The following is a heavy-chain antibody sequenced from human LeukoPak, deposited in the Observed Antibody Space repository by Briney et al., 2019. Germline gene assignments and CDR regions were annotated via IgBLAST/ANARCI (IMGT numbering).Heavy chain of an antibody. J-gene: IGHJ4*02. D-gene: IGHD3-3*01. Sequence: GGSLRLSCEASGFTFTNYWMSWVRQAPGKGLELVANIKQDRSEKYYVDSVKGRFTISRDNAKNSLYLQMNSPRAEDTAVYYCARLREIPVFGVVTKSTSYFDYWGQGTLVTVSS. V-gene: IGHV3-7*01. CDR1: GFTFTNYW. CDR3: ARLREIPVFGVVTKSTSYFDY. CDR2: IKQDRSEK.